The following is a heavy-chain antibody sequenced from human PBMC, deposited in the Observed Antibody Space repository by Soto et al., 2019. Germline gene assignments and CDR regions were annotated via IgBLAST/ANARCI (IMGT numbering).Heavy chain of an antibody. CDR1: GFTFSDYG. J-gene: IGHJ5*02. D-gene: IGHD1-26*01. V-gene: IGHV3-23*01. Sequence: GGSLRLSCAASGFTFSDYGMSWVRQAPGKGLEWVSAISGSGSTFYADSVKGRFTISRDNSKNTLFLQMNSLRAQDTAVYYCARDYLRWAQPWGQGTLVTVSS. CDR2: ISGSGST. CDR3: ARDYLRWAQP.